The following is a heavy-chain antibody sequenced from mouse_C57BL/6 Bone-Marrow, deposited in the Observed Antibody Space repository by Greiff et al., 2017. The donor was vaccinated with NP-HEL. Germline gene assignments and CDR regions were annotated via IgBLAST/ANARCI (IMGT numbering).Heavy chain of an antibody. CDR3: AHYDYDLYYFDY. Sequence: VKLQESGPELVKPGASVKISCKASGYAFSSSWMNWVKQRPGKGLEWIGRIYPGDGDTNYNGKFKGKATLTADKSSSTAYMQLSSLTSEDSAVYFCAHYDYDLYYFDYWGQGTTLTVSS. J-gene: IGHJ2*01. CDR1: GYAFSSSW. V-gene: IGHV1-82*01. D-gene: IGHD2-4*01. CDR2: IYPGDGDT.